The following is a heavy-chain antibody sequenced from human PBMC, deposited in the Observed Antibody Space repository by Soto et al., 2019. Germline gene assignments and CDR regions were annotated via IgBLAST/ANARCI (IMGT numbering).Heavy chain of an antibody. CDR1: GFTFSSYW. CDR2: INSDGSST. J-gene: IGHJ4*02. CDR3: ARVGVRGGSCCPHY. V-gene: IGHV3-74*01. D-gene: IGHD2-15*01. Sequence: EVQLVESGGGLVQTGGSLRLSCAASGFTFSSYWMHWVRQAPGKGLVWVSRINSDGSSTSYADSVKGRFTISRDNAKNTLYLQMNSLRAEDTVVYYCARVGVRGGSCCPHYWGQGTLVTVSS.